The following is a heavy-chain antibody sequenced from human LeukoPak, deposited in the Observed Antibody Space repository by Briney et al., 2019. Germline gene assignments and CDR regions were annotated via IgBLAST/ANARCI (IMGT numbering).Heavy chain of an antibody. J-gene: IGHJ4*02. CDR1: GFTVSSNY. Sequence: GGSLRLSCAASGFTVSSNYMSWVRQAPGKGLEWVSVIYSGGSTYYADSVKGRFTISRDNSKNTLYLQMNSLRAEDTAVYYCAREASGWYANFDYWGQGTLVTVSS. CDR2: IYSGGST. CDR3: AREASGWYANFDY. D-gene: IGHD6-19*01. V-gene: IGHV3-53*01.